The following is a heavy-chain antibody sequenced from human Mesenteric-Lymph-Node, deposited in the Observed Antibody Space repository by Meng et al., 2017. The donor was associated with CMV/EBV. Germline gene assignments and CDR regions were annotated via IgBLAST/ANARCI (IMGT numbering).Heavy chain of an antibody. CDR3: AKGTFSNTVFDY. CDR2: SYSGGSGT. V-gene: IGHV3-23*03. Sequence: GGSLRLSCAASGFTFSSYAMTWVRQAPGKGLEWVSLSYSGGSGTFYADSVRGRFTISRDDSKNMLYLQMNSLRAEETALYYCAKGTFSNTVFDYWGQGTLVTVSS. CDR1: GFTFSSYA. J-gene: IGHJ4*02. D-gene: IGHD4-11*01.